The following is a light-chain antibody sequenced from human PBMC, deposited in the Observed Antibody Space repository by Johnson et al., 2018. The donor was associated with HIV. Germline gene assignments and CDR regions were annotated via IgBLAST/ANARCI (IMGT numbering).Light chain of an antibody. CDR1: SSNIGNNY. V-gene: IGLV1-51*01. Sequence: QSVLTQPPSVSAAPGQKVTISCSGSSSNIGNNYVSWYQQLPGTAPKLLIYDNNKRTSGIPDRFSGSKSGTSATLGITGLQTGDEADYYCGTWDSSLSDYVFGTGTKVTVL. CDR3: GTWDSSLSDYV. CDR2: DNN. J-gene: IGLJ1*01.